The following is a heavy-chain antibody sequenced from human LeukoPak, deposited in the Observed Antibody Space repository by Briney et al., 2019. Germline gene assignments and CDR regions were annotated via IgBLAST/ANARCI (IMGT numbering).Heavy chain of an antibody. V-gene: IGHV3-23*01. J-gene: IGHJ4*02. CDR3: ALSILVVPAAAYFDY. Sequence: GGSLRLSCAASGFTFSSYAMSWVRQAPGKGLEWVSAISGSGGSTYYADSVKGRFTISRDNSKNMLYLQMNSLRAEDTAVYYCALSILVVPAAAYFDYWGQGTLVTVSS. CDR1: GFTFSSYA. D-gene: IGHD2-2*01. CDR2: ISGSGGST.